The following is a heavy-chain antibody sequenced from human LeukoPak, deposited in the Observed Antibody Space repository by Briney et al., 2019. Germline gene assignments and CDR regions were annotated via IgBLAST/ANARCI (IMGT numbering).Heavy chain of an antibody. J-gene: IGHJ3*02. Sequence: GGSLRLSCAASAFTFSSYGMNWLRQAPGKGLEWVSPISFSSTHIFYADSIQGRFTISRDNTKNSLYLQMNSLRAEDTAVYYCARVGKQAAFDIWGQGTMVTVSS. CDR3: ARVGKQAAFDI. CDR1: AFTFSSYG. CDR2: ISFSSTHI. V-gene: IGHV3-21*01.